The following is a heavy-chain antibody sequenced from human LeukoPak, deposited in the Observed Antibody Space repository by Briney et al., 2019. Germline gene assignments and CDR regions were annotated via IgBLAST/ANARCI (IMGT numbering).Heavy chain of an antibody. CDR1: GFTLRRYW. J-gene: IGHJ4*02. V-gene: IGHV3-7*01. CDR3: ARAQYYDCWSGYYSSY. D-gene: IGHD3-3*01. Sequence: GWALRLSRADSGFTLRRYWMSWVRPAPGKGVEGVASIKQDGCEQYYVDSVKGRFPLSRNNAKNSLYLQMNLLRAEDTAVYYCARAQYYDCWSGYYSSYWGQGTLVTVSS. CDR2: IKQDGCEQ.